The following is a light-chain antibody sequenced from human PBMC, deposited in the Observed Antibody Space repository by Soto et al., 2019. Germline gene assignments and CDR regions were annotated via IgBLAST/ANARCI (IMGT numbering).Light chain of an antibody. CDR2: EVS. CDR3: RSYTSSSVVV. J-gene: IGLJ2*01. V-gene: IGLV2-14*01. Sequence: QSALTQPASVSGSPGPSITISCTVTSSDVGGYNYVSWYQQHPGKAPKLMIYEVSNRPSGVSNRFSGSKSGNTASLTIYGLQAEDEADYYCRSYTSSSVVVFGGGTTLTVL. CDR1: SSDVGGYNY.